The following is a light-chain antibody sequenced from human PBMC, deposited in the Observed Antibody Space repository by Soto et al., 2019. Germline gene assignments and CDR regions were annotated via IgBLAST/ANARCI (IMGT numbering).Light chain of an antibody. V-gene: IGKV3-20*01. J-gene: IGKJ1*01. Sequence: EIVLTQSPGTLSLSPGERATLSCRASQSVSSSYLAWYQQKPGQAPRLLICGASSRATGIPDRFSGRGSGTDFTLTISRLEPEDFAVYYCQQYGSSPTFGQGTKVDI. CDR1: QSVSSSY. CDR3: QQYGSSPT. CDR2: GAS.